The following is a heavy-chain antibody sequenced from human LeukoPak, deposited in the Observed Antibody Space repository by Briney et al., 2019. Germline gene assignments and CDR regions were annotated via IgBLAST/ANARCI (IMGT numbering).Heavy chain of an antibody. CDR1: GFTFSSYA. J-gene: IGHJ4*01. D-gene: IGHD2-8*01. CDR3: ARVMETSRALDY. Sequence: GGSLRLSCAASGFTFSSYAMSWVRQAPGKGLEWVSILYSHGPTYYADSVRGRFTISRDTSRNTVYLQMNSLRAEDTAVYYCARVMETSRALDYWGHGTLVTVSS. CDR2: LYSHGPT. V-gene: IGHV3-66*01.